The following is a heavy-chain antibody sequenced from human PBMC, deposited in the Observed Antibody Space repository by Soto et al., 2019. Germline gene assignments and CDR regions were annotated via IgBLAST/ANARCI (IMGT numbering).Heavy chain of an antibody. CDR1: GYSISSGYY. J-gene: IGHJ5*02. D-gene: IGHD6-19*01. CDR2: IYHSGST. V-gene: IGHV4-38-2*01. Sequence: SETLSLTCAVSGYSISSGYYWGWIRQPPGKGLEWIGSIYHSGSTYYNPSLKSRVTISVDTSKNQFSLKLSSVTAADTAVYYCARVFRSGSSFDPWGQGTLVTVSS. CDR3: ARVFRSGSSFDP.